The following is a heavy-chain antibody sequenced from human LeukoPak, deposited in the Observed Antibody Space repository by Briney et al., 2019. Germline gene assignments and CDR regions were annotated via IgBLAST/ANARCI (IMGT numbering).Heavy chain of an antibody. CDR1: GFTFNGYT. Sequence: GGSLRLSCAASGFTFNGYTMNWVRQAPGKGLEWDSSISGSSNYIYHADSLEGRSTISRDNAKSSLYLQMSSLRVEDTAVYYCARERIDPGDYEVLDYWGQGTLVTVSS. V-gene: IGHV3-21*01. CDR3: ARERIDPGDYEVLDY. J-gene: IGHJ4*02. CDR2: ISGSSNYI. D-gene: IGHD4-17*01.